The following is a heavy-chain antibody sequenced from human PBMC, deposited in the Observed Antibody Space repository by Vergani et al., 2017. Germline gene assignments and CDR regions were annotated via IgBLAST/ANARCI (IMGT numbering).Heavy chain of an antibody. Sequence: EVQLVESGGGLVKPGGSLRLSCAASGFTFSSYSMNWVRQAPGKGLEWVSSISSSSSYIYYADSVKGRFTISRDNAKNALYLQMHSLRAEDTAVYYCARPSPGHYFDYWGQGTLVTVSS. J-gene: IGHJ4*02. CDR3: ARPSPGHYFDY. CDR2: ISSSSSYI. V-gene: IGHV3-21*01. CDR1: GFTFSSYS.